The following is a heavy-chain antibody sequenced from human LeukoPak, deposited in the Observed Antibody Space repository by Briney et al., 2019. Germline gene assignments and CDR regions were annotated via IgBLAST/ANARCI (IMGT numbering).Heavy chain of an antibody. V-gene: IGHV3-23*01. J-gene: IGHJ4*02. Sequence: GGSLRLSCAASGFTFSSYAMSWVRQAPGKGLEWVSTISGSGGSTYYADSVKGRFTISRDNSKNTLYLQMNSLRAEDTAVYYCAKPAAYGSGSDYRKGYFDYWGQGTLVTVSS. CDR2: ISGSGGST. D-gene: IGHD3-10*01. CDR1: GFTFSSYA. CDR3: AKPAAYGSGSDYRKGYFDY.